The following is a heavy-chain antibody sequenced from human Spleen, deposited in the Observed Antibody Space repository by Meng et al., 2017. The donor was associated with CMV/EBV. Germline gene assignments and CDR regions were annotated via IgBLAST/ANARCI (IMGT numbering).Heavy chain of an antibody. J-gene: IGHJ4*02. CDR2: IIPMFRKI. D-gene: IGHD2-15*01. V-gene: IGHV1-69*05. CDR3: VRSGGSSSPPV. Sequence: SCTASGGIFRNYGFGWVRQAPGQGLEWMGGIIPMFRKIKHSQKFQGRVTITTDESTSTAYMDLSSLRSEDTAIYFCVRSGGSSSPPVWGQGTLVTVSS. CDR1: GGIFRNYG.